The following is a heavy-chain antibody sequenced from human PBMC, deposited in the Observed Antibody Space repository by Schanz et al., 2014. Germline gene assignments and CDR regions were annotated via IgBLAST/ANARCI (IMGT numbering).Heavy chain of an antibody. CDR3: VRDTDYHFDY. CDR2: TSHDGSFT. CDR1: GFTMITYA. Sequence: VQLVESGGGVVQPGRSLRLSCAASGFTMITYAMHWVRQPPGKGLVWVSRTSHDGSFTTFADSVKGRFTISRDNAKNALYLQMNSLRAEDTAVYYCVRDTDYHFDYWGQGTLVTVSS. V-gene: IGHV3-74*01. D-gene: IGHD4-17*01. J-gene: IGHJ4*02.